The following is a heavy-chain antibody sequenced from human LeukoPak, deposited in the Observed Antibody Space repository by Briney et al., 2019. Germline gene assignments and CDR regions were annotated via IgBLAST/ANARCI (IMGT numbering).Heavy chain of an antibody. D-gene: IGHD4-17*01. Sequence: ASVKVSCKASGYTFTGYYMHWVRQAPGQGLEWMGWINPNSGGTNYAQKFQGRVTMTRDTSISTAYMELSRLRSDDTAVYYCARGRSVTTSSPFDYWGQGTLVTVSS. CDR3: ARGRSVTTSSPFDY. CDR2: INPNSGGT. CDR1: GYTFTGYY. J-gene: IGHJ4*02. V-gene: IGHV1-2*02.